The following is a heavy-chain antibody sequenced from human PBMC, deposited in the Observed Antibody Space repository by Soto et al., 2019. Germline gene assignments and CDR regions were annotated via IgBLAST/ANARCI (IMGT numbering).Heavy chain of an antibody. CDR1: GFTFISYS. V-gene: IGHV3-48*02. J-gene: IGHJ4*02. Sequence: PWGSLRLSCAASGFTFISYSINCVRQAPGKGLEWVSYISSSSSTIYYADSVKGRFTISRDNAKNSLYLQMNSLRDEDTAVYYCARDRYNWNDLGYWGQGTLVTVSS. CDR2: ISSSSSTI. D-gene: IGHD1-1*01. CDR3: ARDRYNWNDLGY.